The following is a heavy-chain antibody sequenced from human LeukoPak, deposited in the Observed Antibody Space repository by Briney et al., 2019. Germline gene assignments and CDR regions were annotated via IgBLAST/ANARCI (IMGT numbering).Heavy chain of an antibody. V-gene: IGHV3-43*02. J-gene: IGHJ6*02. Sequence: GGSLRLSCAASGFTFDDYAMHWVRQAPGKGLEWVSLISGDGGSTYYADSVKGRFTISRDNAKNSLYLQMNSLRAEDTAVYYCARVNCSGGSCFGSGGMDVWGQGTTVTVSS. CDR2: ISGDGGST. CDR3: ARVNCSGGSCFGSGGMDV. CDR1: GFTFDDYA. D-gene: IGHD2-15*01.